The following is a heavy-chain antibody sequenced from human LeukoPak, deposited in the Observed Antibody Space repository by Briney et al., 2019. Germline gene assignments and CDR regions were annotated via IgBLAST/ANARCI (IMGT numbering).Heavy chain of an antibody. J-gene: IGHJ4*02. D-gene: IGHD3-22*01. V-gene: IGHV3-48*01. CDR2: ISSSSSTI. Sequence: GGSLRLSCAASGFTFSSYSMNWVRQAPGKGLEWVSYISSSSSTIYYADSVKGRFTISRDNAKNSLYLQMDSLRGEDTAVYYCATGGVHYYDSSADYWGQGTLVTVSS. CDR3: ATGGVHYYDSSADY. CDR1: GFTFSSYS.